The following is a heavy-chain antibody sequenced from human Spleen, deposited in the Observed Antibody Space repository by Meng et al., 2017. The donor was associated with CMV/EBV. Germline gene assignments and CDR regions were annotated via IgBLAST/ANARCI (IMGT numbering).Heavy chain of an antibody. V-gene: IGHV3-30*02. J-gene: IGHJ5*02. D-gene: IGHD3-10*01. CDR3: AKDINYYGSGISSNWFDP. CDR1: GLTFSSYG. Sequence: GGSLRLSCAASGLTFSSYGMHWVRQVPGKGLEWVAFIQYDGRIEYHADSVKGRFTISRDNFRTTLYLQMNSLRPEDTAVYYCAKDINYYGSGISSNWFDPWGQGTLVTVSS. CDR2: IQYDGRIE.